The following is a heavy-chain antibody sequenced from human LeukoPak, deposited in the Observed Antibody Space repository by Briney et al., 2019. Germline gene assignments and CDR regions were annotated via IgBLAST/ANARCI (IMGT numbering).Heavy chain of an antibody. V-gene: IGHV1-3*01. CDR2: INPGNGKT. CDR1: GYTFTSYS. CDR3: TLFDYDSWSAYLH. D-gene: IGHD3-3*01. Sequence: ASVKVSCKASGYTFTSYSLHWVRQAPGQRLEWKGWINPGNGKTKYPQTFQGRVTISRDTSASTAYMELRSLRSEDTAVYYCTLFDYDSWSAYLHWGQGALVTVSS. J-gene: IGHJ4*02.